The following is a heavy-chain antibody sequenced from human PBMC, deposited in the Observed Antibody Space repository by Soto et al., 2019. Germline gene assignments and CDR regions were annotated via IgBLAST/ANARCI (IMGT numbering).Heavy chain of an antibody. J-gene: IGHJ4*02. CDR1: GGSFSCYY. CDR2: INHSGST. CDR3: AXVRGWVATIKGAYYFDY. V-gene: IGHV4-34*01. Sequence: SETLSLTCAVYGGSFSCYYWSWIRQPPGKGLEWIGEINHSGSTNYNPSLKSRVTISVDTSKNQFSLKLSSVTAADTAVYYCAXVRGWVATIKGAYYFDYWGQGTLVTVSS. D-gene: IGHD5-12*01.